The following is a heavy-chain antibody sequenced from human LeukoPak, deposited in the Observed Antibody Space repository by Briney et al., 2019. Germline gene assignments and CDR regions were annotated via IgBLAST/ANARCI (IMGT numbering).Heavy chain of an antibody. CDR1: GYTLTELS. CDR3: ATGSDTAMAIDY. V-gene: IGHV1-24*01. J-gene: IGHJ4*02. Sequence: ASVKVSCKVSGYTLTELSMHWVRQAPGKGLEWMGGFDPEDSETIYAQKFQGRVTMTEDTSTDTAYMELSSLRSEDTAVYYCATGSDTAMAIDYWGQGTLVTVSS. CDR2: FDPEDSET. D-gene: IGHD5-18*01.